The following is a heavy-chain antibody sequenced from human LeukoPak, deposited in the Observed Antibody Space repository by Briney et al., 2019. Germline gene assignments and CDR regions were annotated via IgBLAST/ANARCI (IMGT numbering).Heavy chain of an antibody. CDR3: ARWAGTGSPQFYGPLDY. J-gene: IGHJ4*02. V-gene: IGHV1-69*01. Sequence: SVKVSCKASGGTFSNYAFSWVRQAPGQGLEWMGGLIPILNTPVYAQKFQGRVTINADASTSTAYMELSSLTSDDTALYYCARWAGTGSPQFYGPLDYWGQGTLVTVSS. CDR2: LIPILNTP. CDR1: GGTFSNYA. D-gene: IGHD1-1*01.